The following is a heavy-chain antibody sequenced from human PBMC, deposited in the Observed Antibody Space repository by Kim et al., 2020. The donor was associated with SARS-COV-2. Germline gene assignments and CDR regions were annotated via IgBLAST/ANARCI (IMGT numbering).Heavy chain of an antibody. V-gene: IGHV3-7*01. CDR3: GRDMDV. Sequence: GRSLRLSCAASGFTFSTHWMNWIRQAPGKGLEWVANIKTDGSAQYYVDSVKGRFTISRDNAKNSLYLQMNSLRADDTAVYYCGRDMDVWGQGTTVTVSS. CDR2: IKTDGSAQ. J-gene: IGHJ6*02. CDR1: GFTFSTHW.